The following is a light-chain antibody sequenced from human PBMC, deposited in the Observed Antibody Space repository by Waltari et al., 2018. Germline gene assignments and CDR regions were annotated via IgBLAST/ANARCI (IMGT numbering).Light chain of an antibody. CDR2: DAS. J-gene: IGKJ2*01. CDR1: QDIINY. CDR3: QQYENLPYT. V-gene: IGKV1-33*01. Sequence: DIHMTQSPSSLPASMGDRFPITCQASQDIINYLNWYKQTPGKAPKLLIYDASNFATGVPSRFSGGGSGTDFSLTITSLHPEDIATYFCQQYENLPYTFGQGTKLEIK.